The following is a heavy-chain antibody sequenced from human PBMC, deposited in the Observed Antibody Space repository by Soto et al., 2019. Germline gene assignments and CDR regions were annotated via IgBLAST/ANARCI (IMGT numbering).Heavy chain of an antibody. Sequence: EMQLVESGEGLVQPGGSLRLSCAASGFTVSSSYMTWVRQAPGKGLEWVSVMYAGGTTYYADSVKGRFTFSRDNSKNMLYLQMNNLRADDTAVYYCAREFRDGSNTRLAFDPWGHGALVTVSS. V-gene: IGHV3-66*01. CDR1: GFTVSSSY. D-gene: IGHD2-15*01. CDR2: MYAGGTT. J-gene: IGHJ5*02. CDR3: AREFRDGSNTRLAFDP.